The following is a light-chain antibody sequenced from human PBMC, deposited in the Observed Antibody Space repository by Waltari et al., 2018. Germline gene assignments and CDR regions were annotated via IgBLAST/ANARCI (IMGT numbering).Light chain of an antibody. V-gene: IGLV1-47*01. J-gene: IGLJ2*01. Sequence: QSVLTQPPSASGTPGQRVAIPCSGSSSTIGNNSFYWYQQLPGTAPKPLIYKNNLRPSGVPDRFSGSKSGTSASLAISGLRSEDEANYYCAAWDDSLSGQWVFGGGTKLTVL. CDR2: KNN. CDR3: AAWDDSLSGQWV. CDR1: SSTIGNNS.